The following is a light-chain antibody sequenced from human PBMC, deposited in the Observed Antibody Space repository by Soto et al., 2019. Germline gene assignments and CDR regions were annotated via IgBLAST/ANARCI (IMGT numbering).Light chain of an antibody. CDR1: QSVTSN. V-gene: IGKV3-15*01. CDR2: ASS. CDR3: QKYKNWPYT. Sequence: EIVMTQSPATLSVSPGEGATLSCRASQSVTSNLAWYHQKPGQAPKLLIYASSTRPTGIPARFSGSGSGTEFPLTISSLQSEDVAAYYCQKYKNWPYTFGQGTKVEIK. J-gene: IGKJ2*01.